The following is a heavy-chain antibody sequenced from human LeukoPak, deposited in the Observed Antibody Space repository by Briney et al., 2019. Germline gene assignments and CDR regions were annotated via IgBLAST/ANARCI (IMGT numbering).Heavy chain of an antibody. CDR3: AKDEDYYGSGSSYFDY. J-gene: IGHJ4*02. Sequence: GGSLRLSCAASGFTFSSYAMSWVRQAPGKGLEWVSAISGSGGSTYYADSVKGRFTISRDNSKNTLYLQMNSLRAEDTAVYYRAKDEDYYGSGSSYFDYWGQGTLVTVSS. CDR1: GFTFSSYA. V-gene: IGHV3-23*01. CDR2: ISGSGGST. D-gene: IGHD3-10*01.